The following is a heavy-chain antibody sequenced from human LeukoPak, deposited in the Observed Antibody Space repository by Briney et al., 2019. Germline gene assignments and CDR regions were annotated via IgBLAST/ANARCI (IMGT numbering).Heavy chain of an antibody. V-gene: IGHV1-2*02. D-gene: IGHD4-17*01. CDR1: GYTFTDYY. Sequence: ASVTVSCKASGYTFTDYYMHWVRQAPGQGLEWMGCINPNTGGTNYAQRFQGRVTMTRDTSISTAYMELSRLRSDDTAVYYCARPTATVTTSLKFWGQGNLVTVSS. CDR2: INPNTGGT. J-gene: IGHJ4*02. CDR3: ARPTATVTTSLKF.